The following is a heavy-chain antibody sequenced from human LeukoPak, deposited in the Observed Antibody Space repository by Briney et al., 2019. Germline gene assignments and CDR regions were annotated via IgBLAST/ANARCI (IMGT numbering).Heavy chain of an antibody. J-gene: IGHJ6*02. D-gene: IGHD2-2*01. CDR2: IKQDGSEK. Sequence: GGSPRLSCAASGFTFSSYWMSWVRQAPGKGLEWVANIKQDGSEKYYVDSVKGRFTISRDNAKNSLYLQMNSLRAEDTAVYYCARDSGCSSTSCSGYYYYGMDVWGQGTTVTVSS. V-gene: IGHV3-7*01. CDR1: GFTFSSYW. CDR3: ARDSGCSSTSCSGYYYYGMDV.